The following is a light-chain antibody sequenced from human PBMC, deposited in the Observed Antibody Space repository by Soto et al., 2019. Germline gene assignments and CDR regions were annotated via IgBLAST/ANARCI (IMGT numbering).Light chain of an antibody. CDR1: QSIGEW. Sequence: DIQMTQSPSTLSASVGDRVTITCRASQSIGEWLAWFQQKPGKAPKLLIFAASTLESGVPPRFSGSGSGTEFTLTISSLQPDDFATYFRQQYDSYSYTFGQGTKLEIK. J-gene: IGKJ2*01. CDR3: QQYDSYSYT. CDR2: AAS. V-gene: IGKV1-5*03.